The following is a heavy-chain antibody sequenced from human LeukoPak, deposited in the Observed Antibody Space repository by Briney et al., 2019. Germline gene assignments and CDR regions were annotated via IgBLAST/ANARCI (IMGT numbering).Heavy chain of an antibody. D-gene: IGHD3-22*01. CDR3: ARRIWMGYYYDSSGYGGAFDI. CDR2: IYHSGST. V-gene: IGHV4-30-2*01. CDR1: GGSISSGGYY. Sequence: SETLSLTCTVSGGSISSGGYYWSWIRQPPGKGLEWIGYIYHSGSTYYNPSLKSRVAISVDRSKNQFSLKLSSVTAADTAVYYCARRIWMGYYYDSSGYGGAFDIWGQGTMVTVSS. J-gene: IGHJ3*02.